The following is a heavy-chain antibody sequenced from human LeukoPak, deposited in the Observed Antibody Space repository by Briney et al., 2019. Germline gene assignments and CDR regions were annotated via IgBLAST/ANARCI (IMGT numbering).Heavy chain of an antibody. CDR1: GYTFITYD. J-gene: IGHJ4*02. D-gene: IGHD7-27*01. V-gene: IGHV1-8*03. Sequence: AASVKVSCKASGYTFITYDINWVRQATGQGLEWMGWMNVISGNTGYAQNFQGRLTITRNTSISTAYMELSSLRSEDTAVYYCARTPYNWGIDYWGQGTLVTVSS. CDR2: MNVISGNT. CDR3: ARTPYNWGIDY.